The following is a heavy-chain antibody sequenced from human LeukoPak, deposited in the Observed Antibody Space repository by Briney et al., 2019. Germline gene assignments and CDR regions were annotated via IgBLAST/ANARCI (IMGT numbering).Heavy chain of an antibody. CDR2: IYYSGSP. Sequence: SQTLSLTCTVSGGSISSGGYYWGWLREHPGNGLEWIGSIYYSGSPYYSLSLKSRVSILVDTSKNQFSLRLSSVTAADTAVYYCARDLGGFDPWGQGALVTVSS. CDR1: GGSISSGGYY. V-gene: IGHV4-31*03. J-gene: IGHJ5*02. CDR3: ARDLGGFDP.